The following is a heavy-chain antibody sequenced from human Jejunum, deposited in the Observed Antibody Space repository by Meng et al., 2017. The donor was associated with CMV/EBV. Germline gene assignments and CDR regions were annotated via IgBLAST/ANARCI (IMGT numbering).Heavy chain of an antibody. CDR3: ARGLDNYYDLT. J-gene: IGHJ5*02. CDR2: INHKGDP. D-gene: IGHD3-22*01. CDR1: GGSFSGYY. V-gene: IGHV4-34*01. Sequence: QVQLQQWGAGLFKASETLSLTCEIHGGSFSGYYGSWIRQPPGKELEWIGEINHKGDPTYNPSLNGRVTISVDTSKKQVSLKLSSVTAADTAVYYCARGLDNYYDLTWGQGILVTVSS.